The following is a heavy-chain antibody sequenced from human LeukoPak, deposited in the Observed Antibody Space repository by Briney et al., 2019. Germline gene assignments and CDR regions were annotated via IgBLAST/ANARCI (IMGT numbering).Heavy chain of an antibody. CDR3: ARGSDTAMVTGFDY. V-gene: IGHV4-34*01. J-gene: IGHJ4*02. D-gene: IGHD5-18*01. CDR2: INHSGST. Sequence: SETLSLTCAVYDGSFSGYYWSWIRQPPGKGLDWIGEINHSGSTNYNPSLKSRVTISVDTSKNQFSLKLSSVTAADTAVYYCARGSDTAMVTGFDYWGQGTLVTVSS. CDR1: DGSFSGYY.